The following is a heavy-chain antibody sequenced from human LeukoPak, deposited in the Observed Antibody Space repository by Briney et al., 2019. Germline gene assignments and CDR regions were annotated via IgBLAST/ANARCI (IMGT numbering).Heavy chain of an antibody. CDR2: IIWNSGSI. J-gene: IGHJ4*02. CDR1: GFKFDDYA. V-gene: IGHV3-9*01. D-gene: IGHD6-19*01. Sequence: GRSLRLSCAASGFKFDDYAMHWVRQAPGKGLEWVSGIIWNSGSIGYADSVKGRFTISRDNAKNSLYLQMNSLRAEDTALYYCAKEGDAQWLVREATSDYWGQGTLVTVSS. CDR3: AKEGDAQWLVREATSDY.